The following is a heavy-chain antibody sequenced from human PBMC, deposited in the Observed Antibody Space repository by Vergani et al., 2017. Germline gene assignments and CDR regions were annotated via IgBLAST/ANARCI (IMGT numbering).Heavy chain of an antibody. Sequence: QVQLVQSGAEVKKPGASVKVSCKASGYTFTGYYMHWVRQAPGQGLEWMGWINPNSGGTNYAQKFQGRVTMTRDTSISTAYMELSRLRSDDTAVYYCAREGIYSGSYSGCFDYWGQGTLVTVSS. CDR1: GYTFTGYY. D-gene: IGHD1-26*01. CDR2: INPNSGGT. V-gene: IGHV1-2*02. J-gene: IGHJ4*02. CDR3: AREGIYSGSYSGCFDY.